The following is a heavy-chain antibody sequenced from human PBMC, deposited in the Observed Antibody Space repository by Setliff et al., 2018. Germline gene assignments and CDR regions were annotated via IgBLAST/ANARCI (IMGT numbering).Heavy chain of an antibody. J-gene: IGHJ4*02. CDR3: AKQGDLAFDY. CDR1: GYPFVGYF. CDR2: IDPKSGRT. Sequence: ASVKVSCKTSGYPFVGYFIYWMRQAPGQGLEWVGWIDPKSGRTKYAVKFQGRVTMTRDTSSSTIYMEVNSLTSDDTAVYFCAKQGDLAFDYWGRGTQVTVSS. D-gene: IGHD3-16*01. V-gene: IGHV1-2*02.